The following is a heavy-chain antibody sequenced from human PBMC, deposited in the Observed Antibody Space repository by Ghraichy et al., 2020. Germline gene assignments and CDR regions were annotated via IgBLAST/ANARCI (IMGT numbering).Heavy chain of an antibody. D-gene: IGHD2-15*01. CDR2: VYSGGTT. V-gene: IGHV3-66*02. J-gene: IGHJ4*02. CDR3: ARGAYGSLDY. Sequence: GGSLRLSCAASGFSVRNNQMSWVRQAPGKGLEWVSVVYSGGTTNHADYVKGRFTISRENSKNKLYLQMNSLRAEDTAVFYCARGAYGSLDYWGQGTLVTVSS. CDR1: GFSVRNNQ.